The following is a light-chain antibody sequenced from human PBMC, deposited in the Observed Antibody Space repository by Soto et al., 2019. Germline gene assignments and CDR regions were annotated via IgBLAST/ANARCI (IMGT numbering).Light chain of an antibody. CDR1: STDVGTYNF. J-gene: IGLJ3*02. V-gene: IGLV2-14*01. CDR3: SSYTTSNTWV. Sequence: QSALTQPASVSGSPGQSITISCTGTSTDVGTYNFVSWYQQHPGKAPKVMIYDVTNRPSGVSNRFSGSKSGNTASLTISGLQAEDEADYCCSSYTTSNTWVFGGGTKVTVL. CDR2: DVT.